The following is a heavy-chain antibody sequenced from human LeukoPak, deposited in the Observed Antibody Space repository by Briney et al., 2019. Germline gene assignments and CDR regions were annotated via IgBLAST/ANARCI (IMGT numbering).Heavy chain of an antibody. V-gene: IGHV3-23*01. J-gene: IGHJ4*02. D-gene: IGHD7-27*01. CDR2: ISGSADNT. CDR3: AKGNWGDC. Sequence: GGSLRLSCAASGFTFSSYSMNWVRQAPGKGLEWVLGISGSADNTYYADSVRGRFTIFRDNSKNTVYLQMNSLRAEDAAVYYCAKGNWGDCWGQGTLVIVSS. CDR1: GFTFSSYS.